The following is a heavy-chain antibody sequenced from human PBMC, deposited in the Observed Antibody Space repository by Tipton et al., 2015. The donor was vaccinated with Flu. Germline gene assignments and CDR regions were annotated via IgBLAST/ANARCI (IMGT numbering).Heavy chain of an antibody. Sequence: LRLSCSVSDDSISSYYWSWIRQPPGKGLQWMGYIYYSESSKYNPSLKSRLTISVDSSKNQFSLRLTSVTAADTAVYYCARARAPYYYYAMDVWGQGITVTVSS. J-gene: IGHJ6*02. V-gene: IGHV4-59*01. CDR2: IYYSESS. CDR3: ARARAPYYYYAMDV. CDR1: DDSISSYY.